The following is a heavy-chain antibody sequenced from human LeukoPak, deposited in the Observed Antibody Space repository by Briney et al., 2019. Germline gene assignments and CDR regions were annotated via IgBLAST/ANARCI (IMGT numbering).Heavy chain of an antibody. J-gene: IGHJ4*02. D-gene: IGHD1-26*01. Sequence: SQTLSLTCAISGDSVSSNSAAWNWIRQSPSRGLEWLGRTFYRSKWYSDYAVSVKSRITINPDTSKNQFSLQVNSVTPEDTAVYYCARAMPSGSYRDFDYWGQGTLVTVSS. V-gene: IGHV6-1*01. CDR2: TFYRSKWYS. CDR3: ARAMPSGSYRDFDY. CDR1: GDSVSSNSAA.